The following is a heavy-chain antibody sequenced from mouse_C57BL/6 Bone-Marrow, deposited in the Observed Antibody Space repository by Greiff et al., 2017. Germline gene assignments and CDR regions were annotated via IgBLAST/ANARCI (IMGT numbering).Heavy chain of an antibody. CDR3: ARGDGYYVAWFAY. CDR1: GFTFSSYA. D-gene: IGHD2-3*01. CDR2: ISHGGSYT. V-gene: IGHV5-4*03. J-gene: IGHJ3*01. Sequence: DVMLVESGGGLVKPGGSLKLSCAASGFTFSSYAMPWVRQTPEQRLEWVATISHGGSYTNYPDNVKGRVTFSRDNAKNNLYLQMSHLTSEDTAVYYGARGDGYYVAWFAYWGQGTLVTVSA.